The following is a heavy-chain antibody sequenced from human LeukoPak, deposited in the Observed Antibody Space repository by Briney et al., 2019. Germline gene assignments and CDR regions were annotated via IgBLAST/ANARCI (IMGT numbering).Heavy chain of an antibody. CDR2: INPNSGGT. D-gene: IGHD6-19*01. V-gene: IGHV1-2*02. CDR1: GYTFTGYY. CDR3: ARQTVVSGEDAFDI. Sequence: ASVKVSCKASGYTFTGYYMHWVRQAPGQGLEWMGWINPNSGGTNYAQKFQDRVTMTRDTSISTAYMELSRLRSDDTAVYYCARQTVVSGEDAFDIWGQGTMVTVSS. J-gene: IGHJ3*02.